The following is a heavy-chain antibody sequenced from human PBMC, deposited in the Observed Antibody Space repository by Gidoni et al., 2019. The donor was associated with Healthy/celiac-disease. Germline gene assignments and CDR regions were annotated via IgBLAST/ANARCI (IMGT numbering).Heavy chain of an antibody. V-gene: IGHV1-69*06. CDR3: ARGSSSGSYVLRGYYYGMDV. CDR1: GGTFSSYA. CDR2: IIPIFGTA. Sequence: QVQLVQSGAEVKKPGSSVKVSCKASGGTFSSYAISWVRQAPGQGLEWMGGIIPIFGTANYAQKFQGRVTITADKSTSTAYMELSSLRSEDTAVYYCARGSSSGSYVLRGYYYGMDVWGQGTTVTVSS. J-gene: IGHJ6*02. D-gene: IGHD3-10*01.